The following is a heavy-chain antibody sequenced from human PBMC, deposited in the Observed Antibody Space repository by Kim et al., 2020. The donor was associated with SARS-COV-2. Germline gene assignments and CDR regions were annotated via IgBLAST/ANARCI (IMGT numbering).Heavy chain of an antibody. J-gene: IGHJ6*02. CDR1: GYTFTSYD. D-gene: IGHD3-3*01. Sequence: ASVKVSCKASGYTFTSYDINWVRQATGQGLEWMGWMNPNSGNTGYAQKFQGRVTMTRNTSISTAYMELSSLRSEDTAVYYCASLAHYDFWSGYYAPYYYYGMDVWGQGTTVTVSS. CDR2: MNPNSGNT. CDR3: ASLAHYDFWSGYYAPYYYYGMDV. V-gene: IGHV1-8*01.